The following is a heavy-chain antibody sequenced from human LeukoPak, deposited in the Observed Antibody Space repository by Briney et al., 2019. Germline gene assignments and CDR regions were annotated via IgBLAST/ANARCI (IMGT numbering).Heavy chain of an antibody. Sequence: PSETLSLTCTVSGYSISSGYYWGWIRQPPGKGLEWIGNIYYSGGTYYNPSLKSRVTISVDTSKNQFSLKLSSVTAADTAVYYCASGGSSSSGALTDYWGQGTLVTVSS. CDR1: GYSISSGYY. J-gene: IGHJ4*02. CDR2: IYYSGGT. V-gene: IGHV4-38-2*02. D-gene: IGHD6-6*01. CDR3: ASGGSSSSGALTDY.